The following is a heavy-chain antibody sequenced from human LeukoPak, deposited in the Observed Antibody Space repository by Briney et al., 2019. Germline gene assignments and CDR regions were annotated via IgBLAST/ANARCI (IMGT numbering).Heavy chain of an antibody. D-gene: IGHD5-12*01. CDR3: ARDPAPYSGYDIRGFDY. V-gene: IGHV1-69*01. J-gene: IGHJ4*02. Sequence: ASVKVSCKASGGTFSIYAISWVRQAPGQGLEWMGGIIPIFGTANYAQKFQGRVTITADESTSTAYMELSSLRSEDTAVYYCARDPAPYSGYDIRGFDYWGQGTLVTVSS. CDR2: IIPIFGTA. CDR1: GGTFSIYA.